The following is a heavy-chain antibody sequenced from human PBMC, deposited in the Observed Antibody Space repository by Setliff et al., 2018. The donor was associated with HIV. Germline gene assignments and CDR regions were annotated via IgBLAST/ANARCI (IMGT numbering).Heavy chain of an antibody. Sequence: GASVKVSCKASGYTFTSYAMHWVRQAPGQRLEWMGWINAGNGNTKYSQKFQGRVSITRDTSASTAYMELNSLSSEDTAVYYCAITDDYRPIGDYWGQGTLVTVSS. CDR2: INAGNGNT. V-gene: IGHV1-3*01. CDR1: GYTFTSYA. J-gene: IGHJ4*02. CDR3: AITDDYRPIGDY. D-gene: IGHD4-17*01.